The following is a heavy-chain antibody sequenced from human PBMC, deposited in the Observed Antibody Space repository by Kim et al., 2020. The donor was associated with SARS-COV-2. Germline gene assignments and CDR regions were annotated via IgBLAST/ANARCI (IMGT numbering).Heavy chain of an antibody. D-gene: IGHD3-9*01. CDR2: ISWNSGSI. V-gene: IGHV3-9*01. Sequence: GGSLRLSCAASGFTFDDYAMHWVRQAPGKGLEWVSGISWNSGSIGYADSVKGRFTISRDNAKNSLYLQMNSLRAEDTALYYCAKDIGRYPRRYFDLWGRGTLVTVSS. CDR1: GFTFDDYA. J-gene: IGHJ2*01. CDR3: AKDIGRYPRRYFDL.